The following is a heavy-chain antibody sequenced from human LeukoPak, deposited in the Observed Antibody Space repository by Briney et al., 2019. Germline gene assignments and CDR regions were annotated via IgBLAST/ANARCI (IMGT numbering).Heavy chain of an antibody. CDR3: ARERDIVVVVAATPGAFDI. V-gene: IGHV1-2*02. CDR1: GYTFTGYY. CDR2: INPNSGGT. D-gene: IGHD2-15*01. Sequence: ASVKVSCKASGYTFTGYYMHWVRQAPGQELAWMGWINPNSGGTNYAQKFQGRVTMTRDTSISTAYMELSRLRSDDTAVYYCARERDIVVVVAATPGAFDIWGQGTMVTVSS. J-gene: IGHJ3*02.